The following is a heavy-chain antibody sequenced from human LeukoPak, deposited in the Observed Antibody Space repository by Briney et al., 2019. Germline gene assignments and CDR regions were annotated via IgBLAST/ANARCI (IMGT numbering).Heavy chain of an antibody. CDR1: GGSIRSDY. CDR2: IYYSGST. D-gene: IGHD2-15*01. CDR3: ARHLYGVGAAQPYYHYYYGMDV. V-gene: IGHV4-59*08. Sequence: SETLSLTCTVSGGSIRSDYWSWIRQPPGKGLEWIAYIYYSGSTNYNPSLKSRVTISVDTSKNQFSLKLSSVTAADTAVYYCARHLYGVGAAQPYYHYYYGMDVWGQGTTVTVSS. J-gene: IGHJ6*02.